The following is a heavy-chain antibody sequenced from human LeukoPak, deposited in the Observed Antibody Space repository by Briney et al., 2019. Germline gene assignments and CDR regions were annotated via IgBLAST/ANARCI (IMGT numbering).Heavy chain of an antibody. Sequence: PSETLSLTCTVSGGSISSSIYYWGWIRQPPGKGLEWIGSIYYSGSTYYNPSLKSRVTISVDTSKNQFSLKLSSVTAADTAVYYCASGGAYSSGRVGHDAFDIWGQGTMVTVSS. D-gene: IGHD6-19*01. CDR1: GGSISSSIYY. V-gene: IGHV4-39*01. CDR2: IYYSGST. CDR3: ASGGAYSSGRVGHDAFDI. J-gene: IGHJ3*02.